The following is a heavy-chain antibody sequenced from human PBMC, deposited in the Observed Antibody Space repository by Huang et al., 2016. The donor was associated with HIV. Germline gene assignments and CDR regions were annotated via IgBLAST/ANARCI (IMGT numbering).Heavy chain of an antibody. CDR3: ARRRTHFTFDY. Sequence: QLHLPSCPGLVKPSETLSPTCNVSDGSLNSGKDYWGWSRQSPGKGLEWICSIFYTGSAHYNPSLERRVTIFVDSSKSQLSVRLRSVTAADTAVYYCARRRTHFTFDYWGQGTLVTVSS. CDR2: IFYTGSA. V-gene: IGHV4-39*01. J-gene: IGHJ4*02. CDR1: DGSLNSGKDY.